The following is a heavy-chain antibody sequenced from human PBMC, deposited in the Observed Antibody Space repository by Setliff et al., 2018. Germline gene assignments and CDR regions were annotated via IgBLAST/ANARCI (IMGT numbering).Heavy chain of an antibody. CDR3: ARGYCDGIGCPAPLYYFDS. V-gene: IGHV1-3*03. CDR2: MNIDNGKT. J-gene: IGHJ4*02. D-gene: IGHD2-21*01. Sequence: GASVKVSCKASGGTFSSYAMHWMRQAPGQRLEWMGWMNIDNGKTEYSQEFQDRVTFTRDTFAETAYMELRSLTSDDMAVYYCARGYCDGIGCPAPLYYFDSWGQGTLVTVSS. CDR1: GGTFSSYA.